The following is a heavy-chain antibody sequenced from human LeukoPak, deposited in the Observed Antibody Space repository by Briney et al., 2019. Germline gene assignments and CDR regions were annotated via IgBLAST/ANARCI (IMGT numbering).Heavy chain of an antibody. CDR2: IYGSVGRT. V-gene: IGHV3-23*01. CDR1: GFTFSNYA. D-gene: IGHD3-3*01. CDR3: ARGGDFWSGYSRGYYMDV. J-gene: IGHJ6*03. Sequence: AESLSLSCTASGFTFSNYAMSWIRQPPGKGLEWVSRIYGSVGRTYYADSVKGRFTISRDNSKNTLNLQMNSLRAEDTALYYCARGGDFWSGYSRGYYMDVWGKGTTVTVSS.